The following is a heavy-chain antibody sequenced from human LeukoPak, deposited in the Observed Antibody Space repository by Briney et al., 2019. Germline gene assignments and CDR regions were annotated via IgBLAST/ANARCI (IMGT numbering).Heavy chain of an antibody. D-gene: IGHD2-15*01. J-gene: IGHJ4*02. CDR2: IYHSGST. Sequence: SQTLSLTCAVSGGSISSAGYSWSWIRQPPGKGLEWIGYIYHSGSTYYNPSLKSRVTISVDRSKNQFSLKLSSVTAADTAVYYCARVRGSSLDYWGQGTLVTVSS. CDR3: ARVRGSSLDY. CDR1: GGSISSAGYS. V-gene: IGHV4-30-2*01.